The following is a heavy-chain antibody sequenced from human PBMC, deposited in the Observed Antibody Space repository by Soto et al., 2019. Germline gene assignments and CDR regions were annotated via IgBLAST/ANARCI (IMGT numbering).Heavy chain of an antibody. CDR3: AKPYDFWSGYYGPSYNWFDP. Sequence: GGSLRLSCAASGFTFSSYAMSWVRPAPGKGLEWVSAISGSGGSTYYADSVKGRFTISRDNSKNTLYLQMNSLRAEDTAVYYCAKPYDFWSGYYGPSYNWFDPWGQGTLVTVSS. CDR2: ISGSGGST. D-gene: IGHD3-3*01. CDR1: GFTFSSYA. V-gene: IGHV3-23*01. J-gene: IGHJ5*02.